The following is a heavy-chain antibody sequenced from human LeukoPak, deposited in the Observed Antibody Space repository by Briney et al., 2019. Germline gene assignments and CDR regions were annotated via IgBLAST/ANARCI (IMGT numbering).Heavy chain of an antibody. CDR2: ISGSGGST. CDR3: AGGSSGWYYFDF. J-gene: IGHJ4*02. CDR1: GFTFSSYA. V-gene: IGHV3-23*01. D-gene: IGHD6-19*01. Sequence: PGGSLRLSCAASGFTFSSYAMSWVRQAPGKGLKWVSGISGSGGSTYYADSVKGRFTISRDNSKNTLYLQMNSLRAEDTAVYYCAGGSSGWYYFDFWSQGTLVTVSS.